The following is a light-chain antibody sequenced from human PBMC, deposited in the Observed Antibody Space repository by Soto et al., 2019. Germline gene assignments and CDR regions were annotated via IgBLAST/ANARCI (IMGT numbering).Light chain of an antibody. J-gene: IGKJ1*01. CDR1: QTISSW. Sequence: DIKMTQSPSTVSRSVVDRVTITCRASQTISSWLAWYQQKPGKAPKXXIYKASTLKSGVPSRFSGSGYGTEFNLTISSLQTDDFATYYCQHYNSYSEAFGQGTKVDIK. CDR3: QHYNSYSEA. CDR2: KAS. V-gene: IGKV1-5*03.